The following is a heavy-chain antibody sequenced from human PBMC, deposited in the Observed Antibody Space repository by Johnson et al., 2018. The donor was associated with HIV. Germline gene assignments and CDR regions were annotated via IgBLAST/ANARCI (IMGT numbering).Heavy chain of an antibody. Sequence: VQLVESGGGLVKPGGSLRLSCAASGFTFSNAWMSWVRQAPGKGLEWVGRIKSKTDGGTTDYAAPVKGRFTISRDDSKNTLYLQMNSLRAEDTAVYYCARDRVITFGGVIGRGAFDIWGQGTMVTVSS. CDR1: GFTFSNAW. J-gene: IGHJ3*02. CDR2: IKSKTDGGTT. CDR3: ARDRVITFGGVIGRGAFDI. V-gene: IGHV3-15*01. D-gene: IGHD3-16*02.